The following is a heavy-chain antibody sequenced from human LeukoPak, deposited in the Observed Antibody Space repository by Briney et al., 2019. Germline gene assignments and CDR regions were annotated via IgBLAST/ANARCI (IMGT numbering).Heavy chain of an antibody. CDR2: IIPIFGTA. J-gene: IGHJ4*02. CDR1: GYTFTSYG. CDR3: ARDKSTTVRFLQYY. D-gene: IGHD3-3*01. V-gene: IGHV1-69*13. Sequence: SVKVSCKASGYTFTSYGISWVRQAPGQGLEWMGGIIPIFGTANYAQKFQGRVTITADESTSTAYMELSSLRSDDTAVYYCARDKSTTVRFLQYYWGQGTLVTVSS.